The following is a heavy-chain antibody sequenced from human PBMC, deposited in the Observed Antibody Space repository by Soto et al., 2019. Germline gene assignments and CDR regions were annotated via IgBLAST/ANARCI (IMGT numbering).Heavy chain of an antibody. CDR2: FDPEDGET. D-gene: IGHD3-22*01. J-gene: IGHJ3*02. Sequence: ASVKVSCKFSGYTLTELSMHWVRQAPGEGLEWMGGFDPEDGETIYAQKFQGRVTMTEDTSTDTAYMELSSLRSEDTAVYYCAQMYFYDSSGSRHPFDIWGQGTMVTVSS. CDR1: GYTLTELS. CDR3: AQMYFYDSSGSRHPFDI. V-gene: IGHV1-24*01.